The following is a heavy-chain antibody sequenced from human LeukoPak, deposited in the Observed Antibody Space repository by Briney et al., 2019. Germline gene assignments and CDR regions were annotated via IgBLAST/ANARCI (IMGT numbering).Heavy chain of an antibody. CDR3: ARGGVSYYGVVDY. D-gene: IGHD1-26*01. Sequence: PSETLSLTCTVSGDFIGSGSYYYNWIRQHPGKGLEWIGYIYHTGITSYNPSLKSRVTISVDTSKNQFSLKLSSVTAADTAVYYCARGGVSYYGVVDYWGQGTLVTVSS. CDR1: GDFIGSGSYY. CDR2: IYHTGIT. J-gene: IGHJ4*02. V-gene: IGHV4-61*01.